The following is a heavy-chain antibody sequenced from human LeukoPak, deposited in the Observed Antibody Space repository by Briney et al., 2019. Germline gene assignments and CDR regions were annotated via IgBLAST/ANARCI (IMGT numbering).Heavy chain of an antibody. CDR2: INHSGST. Sequence: SQTLSLTCTVSGGSISSGASDWGWIRQHPKRGLEWVGYINHSGSTYYNPSLGSRVTMSVDTSKNQFSLKLSSVTAADSAVYYCARGRINFTYYYGSGSLGPYYFDYWGQGTLVTVSS. V-gene: IGHV4-31*03. J-gene: IGHJ4*02. CDR3: ARGRINFTYYYGSGSLGPYYFDY. D-gene: IGHD3-10*01. CDR1: GGSISSGASD.